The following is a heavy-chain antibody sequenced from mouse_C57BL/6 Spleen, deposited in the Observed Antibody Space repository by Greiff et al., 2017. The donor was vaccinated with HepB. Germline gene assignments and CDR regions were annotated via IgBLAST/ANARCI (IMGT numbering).Heavy chain of an antibody. V-gene: IGHV1-69*01. J-gene: IGHJ4*01. CDR1: GYTFTSYW. CDR2: IDPSDSYT. Sequence: VQLQQSGAELVMPGASVKLSCKASGYTFTSYWMHWVKQRPGQGLEWIGEIDPSDSYTNYNQKFKGKSTLTVDKSSSTAYMQRSSLTSEDSAVYYGARREGYYSNYYAIDYWGQGTSVTVSA. D-gene: IGHD2-12*01. CDR3: ARREGYYSNYYAIDY.